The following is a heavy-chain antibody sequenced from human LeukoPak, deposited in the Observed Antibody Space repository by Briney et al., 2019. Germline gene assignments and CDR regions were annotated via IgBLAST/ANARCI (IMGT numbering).Heavy chain of an antibody. V-gene: IGHV4-59*01. D-gene: IGHD3-3*01. J-gene: IGHJ4*02. CDR1: GGSISIYY. CDR2: IYYSGRT. CDR3: ARDVYYDFWSGYLDY. Sequence: PSETLSLTCTVSGGSISIYYWSWIRQPPGKGLEWIGYIYYSGRTNYNPSLKSRVTRSVDTSKNQFSLKLISVTAADTAVYYCARDVYYDFWSGYLDYWGQGTLVTVSS.